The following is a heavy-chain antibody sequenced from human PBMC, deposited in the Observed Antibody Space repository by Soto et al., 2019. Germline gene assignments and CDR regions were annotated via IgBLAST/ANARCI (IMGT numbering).Heavy chain of an antibody. J-gene: IGHJ6*02. CDR3: ARSTSLGGMDV. CDR1: GFTFSTYS. D-gene: IGHD1-1*01. CDR2: IRSTTGYM. Sequence: EVQLVESGGGLVKPGGSLRLSCAASGFTFSTYSMNWVRQAPGEGLEWVSSIRSTTGYMYNADSVKGRFTISRDNAKNSLYLQMISLRAEDTAVYYCARSTSLGGMDVWSQGTTVTVS. V-gene: IGHV3-21*01.